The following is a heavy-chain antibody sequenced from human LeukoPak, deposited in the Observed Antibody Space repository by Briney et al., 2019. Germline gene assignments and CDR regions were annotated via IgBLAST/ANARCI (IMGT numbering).Heavy chain of an antibody. CDR3: AREQKRGQSLRKYYYYGMDV. V-gene: IGHV3-48*01. CDR2: ISSSSSTI. CDR1: GFTFSSYA. Sequence: PGGSLRLSCAASGFTFSSYAMHWVRQAPGKGLEWVSYISSSSSTIYYADSVKGRFTISRDNAKNSLYLQMNSLRAEDTAVYYCAREQKRGQSLRKYYYYGMDVWGQGTTVTVSS. D-gene: IGHD3-10*01. J-gene: IGHJ6*02.